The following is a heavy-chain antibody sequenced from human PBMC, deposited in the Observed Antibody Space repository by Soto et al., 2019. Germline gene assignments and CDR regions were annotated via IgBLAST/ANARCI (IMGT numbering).Heavy chain of an antibody. Sequence: PGGSLRLSCAASGFTFRNNVLSWVRQAPGKGLDWVSGITGSGRDTYYADSVKGRFTISRDNSKNTLYLQMNSLRAEDTAVYYCAKAGQPGGLYYFDYWGQGTLVTVTS. V-gene: IGHV3-23*01. CDR1: GFTFRNNV. D-gene: IGHD3-10*01. CDR2: ITGSGRDT. CDR3: AKAGQPGGLYYFDY. J-gene: IGHJ4*02.